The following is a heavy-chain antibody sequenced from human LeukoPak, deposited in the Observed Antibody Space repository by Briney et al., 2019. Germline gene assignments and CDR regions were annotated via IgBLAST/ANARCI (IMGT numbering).Heavy chain of an antibody. CDR1: GFTFSNYA. J-gene: IGHJ3*02. CDR2: IRSKAYGGTT. CDR3: TRDPRGSYGPDAFDI. Sequence: GSLRLSCAASGFTFSNYAMSWVRQAPGKGLEWVGFIRSKAYGGTTEYAASVKGRFTISRDDSKSIAYLQMNSLKTEDTAVYYCTRDPRGSYGPDAFDIWGQGTMVTVSS. V-gene: IGHV3-49*04. D-gene: IGHD1-26*01.